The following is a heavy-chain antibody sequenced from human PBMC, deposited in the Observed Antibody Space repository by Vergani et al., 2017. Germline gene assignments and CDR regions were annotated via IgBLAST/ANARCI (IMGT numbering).Heavy chain of an antibody. D-gene: IGHD3-22*01. Sequence: EVQLLESGGGLVQPGGSLRLSCAASGFTFSSYAMSWVRQAPGKGLEWVSAISGSGGSTYYADSVKGRFTISRDNYKNTLYLQMNSLRAEDTAVYYCAKDLWVYYDSSGQGDYWGQGTLVTVSS. V-gene: IGHV3-23*01. CDR2: ISGSGGST. CDR3: AKDLWVYYDSSGQGDY. CDR1: GFTFSSYA. J-gene: IGHJ4*02.